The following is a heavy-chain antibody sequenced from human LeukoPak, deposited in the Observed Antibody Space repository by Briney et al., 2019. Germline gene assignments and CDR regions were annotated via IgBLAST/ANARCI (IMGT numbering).Heavy chain of an antibody. CDR2: IDAKSGGT. CDR1: GYTFTGHY. CDR3: ARVLGGMDV. V-gene: IGHV1-2*02. Sequence: ASVKVSCKASGYTFTGHYMHWVRQAPGQGLEWMGWIDAKSGGTKYAQRFQGRVTMTRDTSISTAYMELSRLRSDDTAVYYCARVLGGMDVWGQGTTVTVSS. D-gene: IGHD7-27*01. J-gene: IGHJ6*02.